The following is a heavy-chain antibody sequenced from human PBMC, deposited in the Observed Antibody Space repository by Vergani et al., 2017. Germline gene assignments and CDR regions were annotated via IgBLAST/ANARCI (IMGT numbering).Heavy chain of an antibody. V-gene: IGHV1-2*02. D-gene: IGHD3-22*01. Sequence: QVQLVQSGAEVKKPGSSVKVSCKASGGTFSSYAISWVRQAPGQGLEWMGWINPNSGVTNYAQKFQGRVTMTRDTSISTAYMELSRLRSDDTAVFYCARDQDSGGYPYYFDLWGQGTPVTVSS. CDR1: GGTFSSYA. CDR2: INPNSGVT. CDR3: ARDQDSGGYPYYFDL. J-gene: IGHJ4*02.